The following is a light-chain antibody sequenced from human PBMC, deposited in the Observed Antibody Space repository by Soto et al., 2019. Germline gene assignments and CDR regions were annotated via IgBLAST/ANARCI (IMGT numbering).Light chain of an antibody. Sequence: DIVMTQSPDSLAVSLGERAIIHCKSSQSVLFSSKNKNCLAWYQQRPGQPPKLLIYWASTRHSGVPDRFSGSGSGTDFTLTISSLQAEDVAVYYGHQYYSPPQPFGQGTKVEIK. CDR1: QSVLFSSKNKNC. V-gene: IGKV4-1*01. CDR2: WAS. J-gene: IGKJ1*01. CDR3: HQYYSPPQP.